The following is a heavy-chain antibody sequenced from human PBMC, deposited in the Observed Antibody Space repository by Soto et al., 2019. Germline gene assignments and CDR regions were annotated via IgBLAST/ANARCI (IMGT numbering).Heavy chain of an antibody. CDR1: GYTFTSYG. J-gene: IGHJ5*02. Sequence: QVQLVQSGTEVKKPGASVKVSCKASGYTFTSYGIHWVRQAPGQRLEWMGWINAANGDTKYSPKFQGRVTTTRVTSASTAYMELSSLRSEDTAVYYCVRRHVSATGIDWFDPWGQGTLVTVSS. CDR2: INAANGDT. V-gene: IGHV1-3*01. D-gene: IGHD6-13*01. CDR3: VRRHVSATGIDWFDP.